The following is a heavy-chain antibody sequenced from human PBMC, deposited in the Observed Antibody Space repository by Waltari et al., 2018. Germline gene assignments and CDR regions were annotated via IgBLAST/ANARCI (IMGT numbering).Heavy chain of an antibody. CDR1: GYTFTDYY. CDR2: VDPEDGET. J-gene: IGHJ6*04. Sequence: EVQLVQSGAEVKKPGATVKISCKASGYTFTDYYMHWVQQAPGKGLEWMGRVDPEDGETIYAEKVKGRVTITADTSTDTAYMELSSLRSEDTGVYYCATWGRITMIVVGVWGKGTTVTVSS. D-gene: IGHD3-22*01. V-gene: IGHV1-69-2*01. CDR3: ATWGRITMIVVGV.